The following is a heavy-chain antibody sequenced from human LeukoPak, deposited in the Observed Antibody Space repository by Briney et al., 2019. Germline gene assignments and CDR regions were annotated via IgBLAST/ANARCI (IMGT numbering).Heavy chain of an antibody. CDR3: AREGSGLFGIDI. V-gene: IGHV3-11*05. D-gene: IGHD3-16*01. J-gene: IGHJ4*02. CDR2: ISNSGTYA. CDR1: GFSFSDYY. Sequence: KPGGSLRLSCATSGFSFSDYYMTWIRQAPGKGLEWISYISNSGTYAKYADSVKGRFTIYRDNAKNSAFLQMNSLRADDTAVYYCAREGSGLFGIDIWGQGTLVTVSS.